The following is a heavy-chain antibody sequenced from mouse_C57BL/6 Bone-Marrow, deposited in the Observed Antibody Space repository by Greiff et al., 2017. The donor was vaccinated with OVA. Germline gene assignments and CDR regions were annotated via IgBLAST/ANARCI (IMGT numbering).Heavy chain of an antibody. D-gene: IGHD2-4*01. Sequence: VQLQQPGAELVRPGSSVKLSCKASGYTFTSYWMHWVKQRPIQGLEWIGNIDPSDSETHYNQKFKDKATLTVDKSSSTAYMQLSSLTSEDSAVYYCARETYDYDNYIDYWGQGTTLTVSS. CDR2: IDPSDSET. J-gene: IGHJ2*01. CDR3: ARETYDYDNYIDY. CDR1: GYTFTSYW. V-gene: IGHV1-52*01.